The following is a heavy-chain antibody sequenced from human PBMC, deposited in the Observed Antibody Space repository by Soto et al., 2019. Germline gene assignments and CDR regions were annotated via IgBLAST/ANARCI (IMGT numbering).Heavy chain of an antibody. J-gene: IGHJ6*02. CDR2: IIPIFGTA. V-gene: IGHV1-69*13. CDR3: ALANTMVRGVIRPYYYYYGMDV. D-gene: IGHD3-10*01. Sequence: SVKVSCKASGGTFSSYAISWVRQAPGQGLEWRGGIIPIFGTANYAQKFQGRVTITADESTSTAYMELSSLRSEDTAVYYCALANTMVRGVIRPYYYYYGMDVWAKGPRSPSP. CDR1: GGTFSSYA.